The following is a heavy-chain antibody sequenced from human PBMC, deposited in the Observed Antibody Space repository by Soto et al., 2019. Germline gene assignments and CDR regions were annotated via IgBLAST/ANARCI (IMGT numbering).Heavy chain of an antibody. Sequence: QVQLVQSGAEVKKPGSSVKVSCKASGGTFSSYAISWVXQAPGQGLEWMGGIIPIFGTANYAQKFQGRVTITADESTSTAYMELSSLRSEDTAVYYCAALQTVTIPDYYGMDVWGQGTTVTVSS. CDR1: GGTFSSYA. J-gene: IGHJ6*02. CDR2: IIPIFGTA. CDR3: AALQTVTIPDYYGMDV. V-gene: IGHV1-69*01. D-gene: IGHD4-17*01.